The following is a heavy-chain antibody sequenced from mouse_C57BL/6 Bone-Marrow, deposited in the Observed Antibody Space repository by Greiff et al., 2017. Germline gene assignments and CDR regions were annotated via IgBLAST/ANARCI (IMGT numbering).Heavy chain of an antibody. D-gene: IGHD1-1*01. V-gene: IGHV1-82*01. CDR2: IYPGDGDT. Sequence: VQLQQSGPELVQPGASVKISCKASGYAFSSSWMNWVKQRPGKGLEWIGRIYPGDGDTNYNGKFKGKATLTAGKSSSTAYMQLSSLTSEVSAVYFCNYYYSSCALWGQGTILTVST. J-gene: IGHJ2*01. CDR1: GYAFSSSW. CDR3: NYYYSSCAL.